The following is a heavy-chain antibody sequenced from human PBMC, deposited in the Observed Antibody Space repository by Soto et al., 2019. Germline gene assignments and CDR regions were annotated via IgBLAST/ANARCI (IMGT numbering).Heavy chain of an antibody. V-gene: IGHV1-46*01. Sequence: QVQLVQSGAEVKKPGASVKVSCKASGYTFTSYYMHWVRQAPGQGLEWMGIINPSGGSTSYAQKLQGSVPMTRDTSTSTVYMELSSLRSEDTAVYYCARAYCISTSCPSLGMDVWGQGTTVTVSS. CDR1: GYTFTSYY. CDR2: INPSGGST. D-gene: IGHD2-2*01. J-gene: IGHJ6*02. CDR3: ARAYCISTSCPSLGMDV.